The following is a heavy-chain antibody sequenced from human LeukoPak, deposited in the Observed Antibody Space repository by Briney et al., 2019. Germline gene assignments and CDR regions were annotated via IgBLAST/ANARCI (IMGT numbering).Heavy chain of an antibody. D-gene: IGHD3-10*01. J-gene: IGHJ4*02. CDR2: IYYSGSA. Sequence: SETLSLTCAVYGGSFSGYYWSWIRQPPGKGLEWIGSIYYSGSAYYNPSLKSRVTISVDTSKNQFSLKLSSVTAADTAVYYCARTRYYYNSRSYGAPYYFDYWGQGTLVTVFS. V-gene: IGHV4-34*01. CDR3: ARTRYYYNSRSYGAPYYFDY. CDR1: GGSFSGYY.